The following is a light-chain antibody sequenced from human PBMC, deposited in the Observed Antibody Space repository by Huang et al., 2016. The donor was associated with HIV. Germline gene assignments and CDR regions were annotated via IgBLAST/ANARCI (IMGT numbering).Light chain of an antibody. CDR2: DAS. J-gene: IGKJ1*01. CDR3: QQRSNWPRT. CDR1: QSVSSY. V-gene: IGKV3-11*01. Sequence: EIVLTQSPATLSLSPGGRATLSCRASQSVSSYLAWYQQKPGQAPRLLIYDASNRATGIPARFSGSGSGTDFTLTISSLEPEDFAVYHCQQRSNWPRTFGQGTKVEIK.